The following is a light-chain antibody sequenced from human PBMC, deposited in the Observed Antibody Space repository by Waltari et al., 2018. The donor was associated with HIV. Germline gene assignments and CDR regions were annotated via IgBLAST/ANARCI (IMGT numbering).Light chain of an antibody. V-gene: IGLV6-57*02. Sequence: FMLTQPHYVSQSPCKTVTISCAANSRSINNIYLLWSQLRPVSAPTPLIYDNHQRPSGVPGRFSGSIDNSSNSAYLTISGLKTEDEADYYCQSYDSKIYWVFGGGTKLTVL. J-gene: IGLJ3*02. CDR2: DNH. CDR1: SRSINNIY. CDR3: QSYDSKIYWV.